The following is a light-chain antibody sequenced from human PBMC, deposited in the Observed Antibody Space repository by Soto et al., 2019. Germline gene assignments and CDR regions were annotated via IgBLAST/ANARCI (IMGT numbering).Light chain of an antibody. CDR1: QNILSSSTNKNY. V-gene: IGKV4-1*01. CDR2: WAS. J-gene: IGKJ2*01. Sequence: DIVMTQPPDSLAVSLGETATISCKSSQNILSSSTNKNYLAWYQQKPGQPPKLLIYWASTRESGVPDRFSGSGSGTDFTLTISSLQAEDVAVYYCQQYYATPLTFGQGTKLEIK. CDR3: QQYYATPLT.